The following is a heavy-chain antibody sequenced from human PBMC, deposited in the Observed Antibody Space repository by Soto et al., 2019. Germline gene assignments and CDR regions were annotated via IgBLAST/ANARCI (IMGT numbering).Heavy chain of an antibody. Sequence: GGSLRLSCAASGFTFSSYGMHWVRQAPGKGLEWVAVISYDGSNKYYADSVKGRFTISRDNSKNTLYLQMNSLRAEDTAVYYCAKDLKGRYSSSWTYYFDYWGKGTLVTVYS. CDR1: GFTFSSYG. V-gene: IGHV3-30*18. CDR2: ISYDGSNK. CDR3: AKDLKGRYSSSWTYYFDY. D-gene: IGHD6-13*01. J-gene: IGHJ4*02.